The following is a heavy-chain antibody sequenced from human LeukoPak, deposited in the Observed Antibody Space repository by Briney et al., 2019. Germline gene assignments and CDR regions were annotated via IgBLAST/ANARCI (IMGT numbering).Heavy chain of an antibody. Sequence: GRSLRLPCAASGFTFDDYAMHWVRQAPGKGLEWVSGISWNSGSIGYADSVKGRFTISRDNAKNSLYLQMNSLRAEDTALYYCAKRDGYSYGGIDYWGQGTLVTVSS. D-gene: IGHD5-24*01. CDR3: AKRDGYSYGGIDY. V-gene: IGHV3-9*01. CDR2: ISWNSGSI. CDR1: GFTFDDYA. J-gene: IGHJ4*02.